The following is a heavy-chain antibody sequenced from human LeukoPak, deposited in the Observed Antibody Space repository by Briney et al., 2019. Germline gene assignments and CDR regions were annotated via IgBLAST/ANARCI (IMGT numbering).Heavy chain of an antibody. D-gene: IGHD3-16*02. J-gene: IGHJ4*02. Sequence: GGSLRLSCAASGFTFSSYSMNWVRQAPGKGLEWVSSISSSSSYIYYADPVKGRFTIPRHNAKNSLYLQMNSLRAEDTAVYYCARAAFTFGGVIANYYFDYWGQGTLVTVSS. V-gene: IGHV3-21*01. CDR3: ARAAFTFGGVIANYYFDY. CDR1: GFTFSSYS. CDR2: ISSSSSYI.